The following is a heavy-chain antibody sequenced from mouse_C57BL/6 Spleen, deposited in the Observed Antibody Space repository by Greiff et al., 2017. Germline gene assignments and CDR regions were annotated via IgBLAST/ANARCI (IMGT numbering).Heavy chain of an antibody. J-gene: IGHJ2*01. V-gene: IGHV14-4*01. Sequence: EVQLQQSGAELVRPGASVKLSCTASGFNIKDDYMHWVKQRPEQGLEWIGWIDPENGDTEYASKFQGKATITADTSSNTAYLQLSSLTSEDTAVYYCTTPRYSKSFDYWGQGTTLTVSS. D-gene: IGHD2-5*01. CDR2: IDPENGDT. CDR1: GFNIKDDY. CDR3: TTPRYSKSFDY.